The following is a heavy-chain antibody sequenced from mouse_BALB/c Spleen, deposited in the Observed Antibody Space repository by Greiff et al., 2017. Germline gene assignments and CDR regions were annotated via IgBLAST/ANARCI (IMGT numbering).Heavy chain of an antibody. J-gene: IGHJ2*01. D-gene: IGHD4-1*01. CDR3: ARQGLGRGYYFDY. CDR2: INPYNDGT. V-gene: IGHV1-14*01. Sequence: EVKLQQSGPELVKPGASVKMSCKASGYTFTSYVMHWVKQKPGQGLEWIGYINPYNDGTKYNEKFKGKATLTSDKSSSTAYMELSSLTSEDSAVYYCARQGLGRGYYFDYWGQGTTLTVSS. CDR1: GYTFTSYV.